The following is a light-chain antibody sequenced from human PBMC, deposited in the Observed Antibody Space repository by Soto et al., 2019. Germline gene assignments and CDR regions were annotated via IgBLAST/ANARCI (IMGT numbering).Light chain of an antibody. V-gene: IGKV1-5*03. CDR3: QQYNSYSPMYT. CDR1: QSISSW. Sequence: DIPMTQSPSTLSASVGDRVTITCRASQSISSWLAWYQQKPGKAPKLLIYKASSLESGVPSRFSGSGSGTEVTLTISSLQPDDFATYYCQQYNSYSPMYTFGQGTKLEIK. J-gene: IGKJ2*01. CDR2: KAS.